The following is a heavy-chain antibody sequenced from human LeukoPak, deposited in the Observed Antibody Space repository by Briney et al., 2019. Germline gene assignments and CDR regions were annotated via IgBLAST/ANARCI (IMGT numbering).Heavy chain of an antibody. Sequence: GGSLRLSCAASGFTFSSYSMDWVRQAPGKGLEWVSSISSSSSYIYYADSVKGRFTISRDNAKNSLYLQMNSLRAEDTAVYYCARGGDILTGYSDDAFDIWGQGTMVTVSS. V-gene: IGHV3-21*04. D-gene: IGHD3-9*01. CDR3: ARGGDILTGYSDDAFDI. CDR2: ISSSSSYI. J-gene: IGHJ3*02. CDR1: GFTFSSYS.